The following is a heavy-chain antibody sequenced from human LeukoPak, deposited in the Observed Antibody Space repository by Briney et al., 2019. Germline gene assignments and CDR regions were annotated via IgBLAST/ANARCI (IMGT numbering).Heavy chain of an antibody. CDR1: GYTFTSCD. D-gene: IGHD3-10*02. J-gene: IGHJ4*02. CDR2: MNPNSGNT. CDR3: ALVGSGSYYLDY. Sequence: GASVKVSYKASGYTFTSCDINWVRQATGQGLEWMGWMNPNSGNTGYAQKFQGRVTMTRNTSISTAYMELSSLRSEDTAVYYCALVGSGSYYLDYWGQGTLATVSS. V-gene: IGHV1-8*01.